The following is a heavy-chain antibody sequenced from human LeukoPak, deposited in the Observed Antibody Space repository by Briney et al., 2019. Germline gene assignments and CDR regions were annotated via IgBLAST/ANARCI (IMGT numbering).Heavy chain of an antibody. CDR2: IKQDGSEK. D-gene: IGHD3-10*01. Sequence: GGSLRLSCAASGFTFSSYWMSWVRQAPGKGLEWVANIKQDGSEKYYVDSVKGRFTISRDNAKNSLYLQMNSLRAEDTAVYYCARDFTYYGSGSYGYWGQGTLVTVSS. V-gene: IGHV3-7*01. J-gene: IGHJ4*02. CDR3: ARDFTYYGSGSYGY. CDR1: GFTFSSYW.